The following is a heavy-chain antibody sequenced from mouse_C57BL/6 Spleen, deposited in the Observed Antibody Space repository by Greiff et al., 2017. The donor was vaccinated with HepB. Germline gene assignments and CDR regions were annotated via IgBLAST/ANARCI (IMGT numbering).Heavy chain of an antibody. V-gene: IGHV1-39*01. D-gene: IGHD1-1*01. CDR3: ARGGITTVVEYYFDY. CDR1: GYSFTDYN. CDR2: INPNSGTT. Sequence: EVQLQQSGPELVKPGASVKISCKASGYSFTDYNMNWVKQSNGKSLEWIGVINPNSGTTSYNQKFKGKATLTVDHSSSTAYMQLNSLTSEDAAVYYCARGGITTVVEYYFDYWGQGTTLTVSS. J-gene: IGHJ2*01.